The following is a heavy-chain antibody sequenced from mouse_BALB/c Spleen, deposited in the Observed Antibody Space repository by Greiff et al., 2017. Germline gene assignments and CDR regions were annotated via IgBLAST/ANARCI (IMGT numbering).Heavy chain of an antibody. Sequence: QVHVKQSGAELAKPGASVKMSCKASGYTFTSYWMHWVKQRPGQGLEWIGYINPSTGYTEYNQKFKDKATLTADKSSSTAYMQLSSLTSEDSAVYYCARGGDYPYAMDYWGQGTSVTVSS. CDR3: ARGGDYPYAMDY. CDR2: INPSTGYT. D-gene: IGHD2-4*01. CDR1: GYTFTSYW. J-gene: IGHJ4*01. V-gene: IGHV1-7*01.